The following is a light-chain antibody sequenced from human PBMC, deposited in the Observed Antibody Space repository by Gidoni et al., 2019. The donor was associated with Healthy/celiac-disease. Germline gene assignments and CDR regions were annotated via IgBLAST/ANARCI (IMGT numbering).Light chain of an antibody. V-gene: IGLV3-21*02. J-gene: IGLJ2*01. CDR2: DDS. Sequence: SYVLTQPPSVSVAPGQTARITCGGNTIGSKSVNWYQQKPGQAPVLVVYDDSDRPSGIPERFSGSNSGNTATLTISRVEAGDEADYYCQVWDSSSDHVVFGGGTKLTVL. CDR1: TIGSKS. CDR3: QVWDSSSDHVV.